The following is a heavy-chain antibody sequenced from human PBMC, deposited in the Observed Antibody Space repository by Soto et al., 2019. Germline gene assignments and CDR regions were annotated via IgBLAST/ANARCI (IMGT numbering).Heavy chain of an antibody. CDR3: AKVVYDYVWGSYRHFDY. Sequence: ESGGGLVQPGGSLRLSCAASGFTFSSYAMSWVRQAPGKGLEWVSAISGSGGSTYYADSVKGRFTISRDNSKNTLYLQMNSLRAEDTAVYYCAKVVYDYVWGSYRHFDYWGQGTLVTVSS. CDR1: GFTFSSYA. V-gene: IGHV3-23*01. J-gene: IGHJ4*02. CDR2: ISGSGGST. D-gene: IGHD3-16*02.